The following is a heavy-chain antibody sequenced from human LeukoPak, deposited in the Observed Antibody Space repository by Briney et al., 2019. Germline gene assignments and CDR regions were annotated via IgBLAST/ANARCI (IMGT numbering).Heavy chain of an antibody. V-gene: IGHV3-64*01. CDR1: GFTFSNYA. J-gene: IGHJ4*02. Sequence: SGGSLRLSCVASGFTFSNYAMQWVREAPGKGLEYVSAISDSGGSTYYANSVTGRFTISRDNSKNTLYLQMGSLRADDMALYYCARVSNNYCVDYWGQGTLVTVSS. CDR2: ISDSGGST. CDR3: ARVSNNYCVDY. D-gene: IGHD2-21*01.